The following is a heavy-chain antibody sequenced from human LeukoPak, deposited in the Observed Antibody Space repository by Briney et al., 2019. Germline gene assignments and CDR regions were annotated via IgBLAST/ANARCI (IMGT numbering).Heavy chain of an antibody. CDR2: IKQDGSEK. D-gene: IGHD3-10*01. CDR3: ARNLWFGESSDAFDM. J-gene: IGHJ3*02. Sequence: GGSLRLSRAASGFTFSSYWMSWVRQAPGKGLEWVANIKQDGSEKYYVGSVKGRFTISRDNAKNSLYLQMNSLRAEDTAVYYCARNLWFGESSDAFDMWGQGTMVTVSS. V-gene: IGHV3-7*01. CDR1: GFTFSSYW.